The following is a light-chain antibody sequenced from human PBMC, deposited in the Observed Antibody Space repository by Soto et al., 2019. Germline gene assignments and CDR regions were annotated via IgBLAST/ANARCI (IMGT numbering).Light chain of an antibody. V-gene: IGKV4-1*01. CDR2: WAS. CDR3: QQYDSSPLT. CDR1: QSVLYSSNNNNY. J-gene: IGKJ1*01. Sequence: IFLNQTGYVLAVSLPATATIHCRYSQSVLYSSNNNNYLAWYQQKPGQPPKLLIYWASTREYGVPDRFSGSGSGTDFTLTISSLQAEDVADYYCQQYDSSPLTFGQGTKVDIK.